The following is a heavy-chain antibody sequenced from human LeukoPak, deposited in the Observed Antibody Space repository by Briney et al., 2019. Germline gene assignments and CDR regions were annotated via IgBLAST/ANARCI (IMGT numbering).Heavy chain of an antibody. CDR2: MNPNSGNT. CDR3: ARTRYCSSTSCYVSRNNWFDP. V-gene: IGHV1-8*01. J-gene: IGHJ5*02. CDR1: GYTFTSYD. Sequence: ASVKVSCKASGYTFTSYDINWVRQATGQGLEWMGWMNPNSGNTGYAQKFQGRVTMTRNTSISTAYMELRSLRSDDTAVYYCARTRYCSSTSCYVSRNNWFDPWGQGTLVTVSS. D-gene: IGHD2-2*01.